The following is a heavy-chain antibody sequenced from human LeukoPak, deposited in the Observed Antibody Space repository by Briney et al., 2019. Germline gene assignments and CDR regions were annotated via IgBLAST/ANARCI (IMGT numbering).Heavy chain of an antibody. CDR2: IYYSGST. J-gene: IGHJ4*02. CDR1: GGSISSYY. CDR3: ARGSFVRGSSSYYFDY. D-gene: IGHD1-26*01. Sequence: PSETLSLTCTVAGGSISSYYWSRIRQPPGKGLKWIGYIYYSGSTNYNPSLKSRVTITVDPSKNQFSLKLTSVTAADTAASYCARGSFVRGSSSYYFDYWGQGTLVTVSS. V-gene: IGHV4-59*01.